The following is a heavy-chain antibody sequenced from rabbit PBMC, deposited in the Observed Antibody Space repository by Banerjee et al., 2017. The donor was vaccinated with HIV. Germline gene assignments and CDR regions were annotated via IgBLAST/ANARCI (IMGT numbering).Heavy chain of an antibody. V-gene: IGHV1S45*01. Sequence: QEQLEESGGDLVKPEGSLTLTCTGSGFSFSSRYWICWVRQAPGKGLEWIGCIDAGSSDSTYYASWAKGRFTISKTSSTTVTLQMTSLTAADTATYFCARFIASFAGYGYANLWGQGTLVTVS. J-gene: IGHJ4*01. D-gene: IGHD6-1*01. CDR1: GFSFSSRYW. CDR3: ARFIASFAGYGYANL. CDR2: IDAGSSDST.